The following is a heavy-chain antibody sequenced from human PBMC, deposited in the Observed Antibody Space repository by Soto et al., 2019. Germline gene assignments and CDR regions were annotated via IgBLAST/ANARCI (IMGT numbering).Heavy chain of an antibody. Sequence: SETLSLTCVVSGGSISVGSYSWSCIRQTPGKGLEWIGNIYHTGSPYYNPSLKSRVTISVDRSKNQFSLNLSSVTAADTAVYYCARGNIQLWFSFDYWGPGTLVTVSS. D-gene: IGHD5-18*01. J-gene: IGHJ4*02. CDR1: GGSISVGSYS. CDR2: IYHTGSP. CDR3: ARGNIQLWFSFDY. V-gene: IGHV4-30-2*01.